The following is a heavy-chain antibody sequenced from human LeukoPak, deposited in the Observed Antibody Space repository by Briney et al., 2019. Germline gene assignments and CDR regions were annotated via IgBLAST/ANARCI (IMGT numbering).Heavy chain of an antibody. J-gene: IGHJ4*02. Sequence: ASVKVSCKASGYNFIGFYMHWVRQAPGQSLEWMGRINPNSSETSFALSFQGRVTMTRDTSINTAYMELGRLTSDDTAVYFCARGATRLATAGAEFDSWGQGTLVIVSS. D-gene: IGHD6-13*01. CDR3: ARGATRLATAGAEFDS. V-gene: IGHV1-2*06. CDR1: GYNFIGFY. CDR2: INPNSSET.